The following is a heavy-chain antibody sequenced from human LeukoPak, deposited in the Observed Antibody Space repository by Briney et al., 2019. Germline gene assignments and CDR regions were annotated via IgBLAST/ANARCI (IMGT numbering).Heavy chain of an antibody. CDR2: IYYSGST. Sequence: PSQTLSLTCTVSGGSISSGGYYWSWIRQHPGKSLEWIGYIYYSGSTYYNPSLKSRVTISVDTSNNQFSLKLSSVTAADTAVYYCARDSTTVTTQLTGGAAWAFDIWGLGTMVTVSS. CDR1: GGSISSGGYY. V-gene: IGHV4-31*03. D-gene: IGHD4-17*01. J-gene: IGHJ3*02. CDR3: ARDSTTVTTQLTGGAAWAFDI.